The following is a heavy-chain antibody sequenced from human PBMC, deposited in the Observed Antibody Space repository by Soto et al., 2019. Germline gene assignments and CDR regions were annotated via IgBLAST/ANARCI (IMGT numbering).Heavy chain of an antibody. CDR1: GYRFTSHW. D-gene: IGHD5-18*01. CDR3: ARLPPRGYTYAKYYFDY. V-gene: IGHV5-10-1*03. CDR2: IDPSDSYT. Sequence: EVQLVQSGAEVKKPGESLKISCKISGYRFTSHWISWVRQVPGKGPEWVGRIDPSDSYTKYSPSFEGRVTVSIDKSISTVYLQWNSLQASDTAIYYCARLPPRGYTYAKYYFDYWGQGTLVLVSS. J-gene: IGHJ4*02.